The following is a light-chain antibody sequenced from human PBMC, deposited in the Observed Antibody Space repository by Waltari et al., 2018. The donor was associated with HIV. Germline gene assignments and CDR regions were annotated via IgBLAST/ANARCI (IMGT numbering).Light chain of an antibody. CDR3: QQRRNWPKT. V-gene: IGKV3-11*01. CDR2: DAS. J-gene: IGKJ1*01. CDR1: QSVSSY. Sequence: IVLTQSPATLSLSPGERATLSCRASQSVSSYLAWYQQKPDQSPRLLFYDASNRATGIPAMFRCSGSWTDFTLTISSLDSEDFAVYYCQQRRNWPKTFGQGTKVEIK.